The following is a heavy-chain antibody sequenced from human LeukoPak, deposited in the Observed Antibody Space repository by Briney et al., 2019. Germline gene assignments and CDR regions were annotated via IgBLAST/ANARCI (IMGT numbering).Heavy chain of an antibody. CDR3: TTGPSGYDHSSDY. CDR1: GFTFNNAW. CDR2: IKTNIDGETT. D-gene: IGHD5-12*01. J-gene: IGHJ4*02. V-gene: IGHV3-15*01. Sequence: GGSLRLSCAASGFTFNNAWMNWVRRAPGKGLEWVGRIKTNIDGETTDYAAPLKGRFTISRDDSKNTLYLQMNSLKTEDTAVYYCTTGPSGYDHSSDYWGQGTLVTVSS.